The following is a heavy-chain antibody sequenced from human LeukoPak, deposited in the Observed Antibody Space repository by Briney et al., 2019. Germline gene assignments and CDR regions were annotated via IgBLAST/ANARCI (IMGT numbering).Heavy chain of an antibody. Sequence: QPGGSLRLSCVASGFTFDDYAMHWVRQAPGKGLEWVSGINWNSGSVGYADSVKGRFTISRDNAKNSLSLQMNGLGVEDTALYYCAKDRNYRDLDSLDIWGQGTMVTVSS. J-gene: IGHJ3*02. CDR2: INWNSGSV. D-gene: IGHD4-11*01. V-gene: IGHV3-9*01. CDR1: GFTFDDYA. CDR3: AKDRNYRDLDSLDI.